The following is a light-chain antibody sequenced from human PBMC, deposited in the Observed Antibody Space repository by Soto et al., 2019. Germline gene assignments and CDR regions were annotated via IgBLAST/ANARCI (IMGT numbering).Light chain of an antibody. CDR1: SSNIGTNF. CDR3: AAWDDNLSALV. Sequence: QSVLTQPTSASGTPGQRVTISCSGGSSNIGTNFVSWYQLLPGTAPKLLIFRNNQRPSGVPDRFSGSRSGTSAPLAISGLRSEDEADYFCAAWDDNLSALVFGGGTKLTVL. V-gene: IGLV1-47*01. J-gene: IGLJ2*01. CDR2: RNN.